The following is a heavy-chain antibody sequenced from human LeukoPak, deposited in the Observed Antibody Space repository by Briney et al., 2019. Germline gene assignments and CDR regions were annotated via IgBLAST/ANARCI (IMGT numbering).Heavy chain of an antibody. Sequence: PSETLSLTCAVSGGSISSSNWWSWVRQPPGKGLEWIGEINHSGSTNYNPSLKSRVTISVDTSKNQFSLRLSSVTAADTAVYYCARVPLWVAGFDYWGQGTLVTVSS. J-gene: IGHJ4*02. CDR2: INHSGST. CDR1: GGSISSSNW. V-gene: IGHV4-4*02. CDR3: ARVPLWVAGFDY. D-gene: IGHD6-19*01.